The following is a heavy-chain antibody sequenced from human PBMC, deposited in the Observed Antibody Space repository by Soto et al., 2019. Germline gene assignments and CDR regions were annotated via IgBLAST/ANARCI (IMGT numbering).Heavy chain of an antibody. CDR2: FDPEDGET. Sequence: GASVKVSCKVSGYTLTELSVHWVRQAPGKGLEWMGGFDPEDGETIYAQKFQGRVTMTEDTSTDTAYMELSSLRSEDTAVYYCATQRPITIFGVVIRTPNDYYYMDVWGKGTTVTVSS. D-gene: IGHD3-3*01. J-gene: IGHJ6*03. CDR1: GYTLTELS. V-gene: IGHV1-24*01. CDR3: ATQRPITIFGVVIRTPNDYYYMDV.